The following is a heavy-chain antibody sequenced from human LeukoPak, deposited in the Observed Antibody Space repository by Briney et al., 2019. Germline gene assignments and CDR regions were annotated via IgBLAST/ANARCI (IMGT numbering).Heavy chain of an antibody. CDR2: IKQDGSDK. V-gene: IGHV3-7*01. Sequence: GGSLRLSCAASGFTFSSYWMTWVRQAPGKGLEWVASIKQDGSDKNYVDSVKGRLTISRDNAKNSLYLQMNSLRDEDTAGYYCARTRLSSDCWGQGTLVTVSS. J-gene: IGHJ4*02. D-gene: IGHD2/OR15-2a*01. CDR1: GFTFSSYW. CDR3: ARTRLSSDC.